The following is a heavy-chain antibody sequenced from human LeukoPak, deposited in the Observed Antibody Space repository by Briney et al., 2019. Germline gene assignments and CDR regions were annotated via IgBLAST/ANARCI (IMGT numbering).Heavy chain of an antibody. CDR3: AKDQILTGYYNAKNYYCYYGMDV. J-gene: IGHJ6*04. CDR1: GFTFSSYA. CDR2: ISGSGGST. Sequence: GGSLRLSCAASGFTFSSYAMSWVRQAPGKGLEWVSAISGSGGSTYYADSVKGRFTISRDNSKNTLYLQMNSLRAEDTAVYYCAKDQILTGYYNAKNYYCYYGMDVWGKGTTVTVSS. D-gene: IGHD3-9*01. V-gene: IGHV3-23*01.